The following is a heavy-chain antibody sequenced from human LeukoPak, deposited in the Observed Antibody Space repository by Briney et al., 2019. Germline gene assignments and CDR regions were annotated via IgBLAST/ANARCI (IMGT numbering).Heavy chain of an antibody. J-gene: IGHJ6*02. D-gene: IGHD3-3*01. Sequence: ASVKVSCKASGYTFTSYGISWVRQAPGQGLEWMGWISAYNGKTNYAQKLQGRVTMTTDTSTSTAYMELRSLRSDDTAVYYCALPKIFGVVIDYYGMDVWGQGTTVTVSS. CDR1: GYTFTSYG. CDR2: ISAYNGKT. CDR3: ALPKIFGVVIDYYGMDV. V-gene: IGHV1-18*01.